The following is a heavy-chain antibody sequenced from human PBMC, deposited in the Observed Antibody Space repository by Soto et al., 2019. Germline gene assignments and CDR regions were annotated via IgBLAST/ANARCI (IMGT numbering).Heavy chain of an antibody. D-gene: IGHD3-3*01. Sequence: GGSLRLSCAPSGFTFSSYAMSWVRQAPGKGLEWVSAISGSGGSTYYADSVKGRFTISRDNSKNTLYLQMNSLRAEDTAVYYCAKDLDDFWSGYQDYWGQGTLVTVSS. CDR2: ISGSGGST. J-gene: IGHJ4*02. V-gene: IGHV3-23*01. CDR3: AKDLDDFWSGYQDY. CDR1: GFTFSSYA.